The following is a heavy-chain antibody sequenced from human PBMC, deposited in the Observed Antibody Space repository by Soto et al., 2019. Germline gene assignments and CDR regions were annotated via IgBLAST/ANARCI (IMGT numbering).Heavy chain of an antibody. D-gene: IGHD2-21*01. V-gene: IGHV4-39*01. J-gene: IGHJ6*02. CDR2: IYYSGST. CDR3: ARRDDYYYYGMDV. Sequence: PSETLSLTCTVSGGSTSSSSYYWGWIRQPPGKGLEWIGSIYYSGSTYYNPSLKSRVTISVDTSKNQFSLKLSSVTAADTAEYYCARRDDYYYYGMDVWGQGTTVTVSS. CDR1: GGSTSSSSYY.